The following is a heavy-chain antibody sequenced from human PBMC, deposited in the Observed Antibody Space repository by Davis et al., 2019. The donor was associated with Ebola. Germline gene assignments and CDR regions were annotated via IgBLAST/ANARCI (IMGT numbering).Heavy chain of an antibody. D-gene: IGHD3-22*01. CDR1: GFTVSSNY. CDR3: ARSFPSGDSSGYYYEGGAFDI. Sequence: PGGSLRLSCAASGFTVSSNYMSWVRQAPGKGLEWVSVIYSGGDTYYVDSVKGRFTISRENAKNSLYLQMNSLRAGDTAVYYCARSFPSGDSSGYYYEGGAFDIWGQGTMVTVSS. J-gene: IGHJ3*02. CDR2: IYSGGDT. V-gene: IGHV3-53*01.